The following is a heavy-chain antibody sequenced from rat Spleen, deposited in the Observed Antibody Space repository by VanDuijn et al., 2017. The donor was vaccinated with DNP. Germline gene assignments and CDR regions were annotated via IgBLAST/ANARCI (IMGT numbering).Heavy chain of an antibody. J-gene: IGHJ2*01. V-gene: IGHV5-19*01. D-gene: IGHD4-6*01. CDR3: ATALGDY. Sequence: EVHLVESGGGLVQPGRSMKLSCAASGFSFSDFDMHWIRQAPTKGLEWVTSISPSGGGTYYRDSVKGRFTISRDNAKSTLYLQMDSLRSEDTATYSCATALGDYWGQGVMVTVSS. CDR1: GFSFSDFD. CDR2: ISPSGGGT.